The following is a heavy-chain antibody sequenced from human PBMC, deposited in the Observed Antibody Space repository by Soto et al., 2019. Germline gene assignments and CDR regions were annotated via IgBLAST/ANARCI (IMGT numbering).Heavy chain of an antibody. CDR3: ARDSRSWYY. CDR2: ISNTGSSI. V-gene: IGHV3-48*02. D-gene: IGHD6-13*01. Sequence: PGGSLRLSCVASGFTFSSYSLNWVRQTPGKGLEWVSYISNTGSSIYYADSVKGRFTISRDNAKNSLYLQMNSLRDEDTAVYYCARDSRSWYYWGQGTLVPVSS. CDR1: GFTFSSYS. J-gene: IGHJ4*02.